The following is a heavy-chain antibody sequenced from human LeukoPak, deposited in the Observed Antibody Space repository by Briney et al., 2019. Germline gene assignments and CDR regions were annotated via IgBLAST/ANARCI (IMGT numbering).Heavy chain of an antibody. CDR2: ISDSGANT. CDR3: AKEKSGYATPYYFDY. V-gene: IGHV3-23*01. Sequence: GGSLRLSSAASGFTFTTYAMSTVRQAPGKGLERVSTISDSGANTYYADSVRGRVTLSRDNSRNTLNLHMNSLRAEDTAVYYCAKEKSGYATPYYFDYWGQGTLVTVSS. J-gene: IGHJ4*02. CDR1: GFTFTTYA. D-gene: IGHD3-9*01.